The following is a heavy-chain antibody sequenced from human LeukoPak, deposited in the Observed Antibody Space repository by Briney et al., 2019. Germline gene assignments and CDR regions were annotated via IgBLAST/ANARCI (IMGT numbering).Heavy chain of an antibody. J-gene: IGHJ6*03. Sequence: SETLSLTCTVSGGSISISNYYWGWIRQPPGKGLEWIGYIYYSGSTNYNPSLKSRVTISVDTSKNQFSLKLSSVTAADTAVYYCARVSDYYDSSGYYVNNYYYYYMDVWGKGTTVTVSS. CDR3: ARVSDYYDSSGYYVNNYYYYYMDV. CDR2: IYYSGST. CDR1: GGSISISNYY. D-gene: IGHD3-22*01. V-gene: IGHV4-61*05.